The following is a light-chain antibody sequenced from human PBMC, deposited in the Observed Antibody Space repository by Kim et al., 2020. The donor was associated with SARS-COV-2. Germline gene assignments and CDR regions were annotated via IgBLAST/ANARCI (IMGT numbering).Light chain of an antibody. CDR1: QSLVHSDGNIY. CDR2: KVS. Sequence: DVVMTQSPLSLPVTLGQPASISCRSSQSLVHSDGNIYLNWFQQRPGKSPRRLIYKVSNRDSGVPDRFSGSGSGTDFTLKISRVEAEDVGLYYCMQGTHWPITFGQGTRLEIK. J-gene: IGKJ5*01. V-gene: IGKV2-30*02. CDR3: MQGTHWPIT.